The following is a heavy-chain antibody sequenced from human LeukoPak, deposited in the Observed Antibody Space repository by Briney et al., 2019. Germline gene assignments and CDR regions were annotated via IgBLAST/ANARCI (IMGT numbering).Heavy chain of an antibody. CDR2: INPRGGSA. Sequence: ASVKVSCKASGYTFTNFYMHWVRQVPGQGLEWMGIINPRGGSASSAQKFQGRVTLTRDTSTSTVYMELSRLRSEDTAVYYCATVDTAYYYYGMDVWGQGTTVTVSS. CDR3: ATVDTAYYYYGMDV. D-gene: IGHD5-18*01. V-gene: IGHV1-46*01. CDR1: GYTFTNFY. J-gene: IGHJ6*02.